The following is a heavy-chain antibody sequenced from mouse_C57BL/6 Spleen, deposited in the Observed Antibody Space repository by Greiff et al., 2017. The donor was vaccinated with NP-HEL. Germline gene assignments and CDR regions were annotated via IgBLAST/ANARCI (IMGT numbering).Heavy chain of an antibody. CDR3: ARCNYYGSRVPFDY. D-gene: IGHD1-1*01. J-gene: IGHJ2*01. CDR1: GYTFTDYY. V-gene: IGHV1-75*01. Sequence: QVQLQQSGPELVKPGASVKISCKASGYTFTDYYINWVKQRPGQGLEWIGWIFPGSGSTYYNEKFKGKATLTVDKSSSTAYMLLSSLTSEDSAVYFCARCNYYGSRVPFDYWGQGTTLTVSS. CDR2: IFPGSGST.